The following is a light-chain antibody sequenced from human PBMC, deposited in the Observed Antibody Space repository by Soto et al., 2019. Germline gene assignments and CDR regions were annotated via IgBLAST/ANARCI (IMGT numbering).Light chain of an antibody. Sequence: DLPLTHSPSSLSASVSAPVSLXCRASQGFTNCLAWYQQKPGKAPKLLIYAASTLQSGVPPRFSGSGSGTHFTLTISSLQPGDAATYYCQQLFMYPPTSGPGTKVDI. CDR1: QGFTNC. J-gene: IGKJ3*01. V-gene: IGKV1-27*01. CDR2: AAS. CDR3: QQLFMYPPT.